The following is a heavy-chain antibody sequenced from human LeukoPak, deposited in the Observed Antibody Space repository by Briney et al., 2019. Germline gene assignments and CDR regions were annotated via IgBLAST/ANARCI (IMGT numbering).Heavy chain of an antibody. CDR2: IRTKAHGGTT. J-gene: IGHJ5*02. V-gene: IGHV3-49*04. Sequence: TGGSLRLSCTASGFTFGDYGMNWVRQAPGKGLEWVGFIRTKAHGGTTEYAASVKDRFTISRDDSKTIAYLQMNSLKTEDTAVSFCTRVGHSSGWYNWFDPWGQGTLVAVSS. D-gene: IGHD6-19*01. CDR1: GFTFGDYG. CDR3: TRVGHSSGWYNWFDP.